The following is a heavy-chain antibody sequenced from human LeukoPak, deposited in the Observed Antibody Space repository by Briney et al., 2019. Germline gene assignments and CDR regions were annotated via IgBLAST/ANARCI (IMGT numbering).Heavy chain of an antibody. CDR1: GGSISSSNW. J-gene: IGHJ6*03. Sequence: PSETLSLTCAVSGGSISSSNWWSWVRQPPGKGLEWIGEIYHSGSTNYNPSLKSRVTISLDKSKNQFALKLSSVTAADTAVYYCARDLLNHIVPYYYMDVWGKGTTVTVSS. CDR2: IYHSGST. CDR3: ARDLLNHIVPYYYMDV. D-gene: IGHD2-2*01. V-gene: IGHV4-4*02.